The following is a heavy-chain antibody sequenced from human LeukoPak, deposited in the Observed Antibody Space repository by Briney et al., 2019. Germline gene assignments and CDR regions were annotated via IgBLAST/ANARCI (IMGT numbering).Heavy chain of an antibody. D-gene: IGHD6-19*01. J-gene: IGHJ4*02. Sequence: SVKVSCKASGGTFSSYAISWVRQAPGQGLEWMGGIIPIFGTVNYAQKFQGRVTITADESTSTAYMELSSLRSEDTAVYYCARASSGWYYFDYWGQGTLVTVSS. CDR1: GGTFSSYA. CDR3: ARASSGWYYFDY. V-gene: IGHV1-69*13. CDR2: IIPIFGTV.